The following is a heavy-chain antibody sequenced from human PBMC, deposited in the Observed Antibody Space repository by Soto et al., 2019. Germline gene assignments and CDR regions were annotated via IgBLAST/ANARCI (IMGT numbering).Heavy chain of an antibody. V-gene: IGHV1-69*06. CDR1: GGTFSSYA. CDR3: ARAYDFWSGYMKNYYYYGMDV. Sequence: ASVKVSCKASGGTFSSYAISWVRQAPGQGLEWMGGIIPIFGTADYAQKFQGRVTITADKSTSTAYMELSSLRSEDTAVYYCARAYDFWSGYMKNYYYYGMDVWGQGTTVTVSS. J-gene: IGHJ6*02. D-gene: IGHD3-3*01. CDR2: IIPIFGTA.